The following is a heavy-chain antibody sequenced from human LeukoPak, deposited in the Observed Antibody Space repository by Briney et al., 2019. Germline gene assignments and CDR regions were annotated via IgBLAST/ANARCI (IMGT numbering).Heavy chain of an antibody. CDR1: AYTFTSFG. CDR2: ISTYTGDT. V-gene: IGHV1-18*01. J-gene: IGHJ6*03. CDR3: ARAKARGEDHHYYYTDV. D-gene: IGHD3-16*01. Sequence: ASVKVSCKAAAYTFTSFGISWVRQAPGQGLEWMGWISTYTGDTNYAPKLQDRVTLTTDTSTSTAYMELRSLRSDDTAVYYCARAKARGEDHHYYYTDVWGKGTTVTVSS.